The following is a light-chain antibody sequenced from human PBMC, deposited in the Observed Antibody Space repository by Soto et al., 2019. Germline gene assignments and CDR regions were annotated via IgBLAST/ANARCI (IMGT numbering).Light chain of an antibody. CDR1: EGLLYSNGFHY. J-gene: IGKJ5*01. CDR3: MQALQTQIT. CDR2: MAS. Sequence: LTQSPLSLPVRPVGPACVSCIAGEGLLYSNGFHYLEWYLQRPGQSPQLLIYMASNRASGVPDRFSGSGSGTRFTLKISRVEADDVGVYYCMQALQTQITFGQGTRLEIK. V-gene: IGKV2-28*01.